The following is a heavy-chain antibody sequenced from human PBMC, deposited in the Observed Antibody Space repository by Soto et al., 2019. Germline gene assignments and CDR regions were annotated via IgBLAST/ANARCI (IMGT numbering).Heavy chain of an antibody. CDR3: ARGPATAPDAY. Sequence: QVQLAQSGTEVKKPGASVKVSCKTSGYIFTSYYIHWVRQAPGQGLEWMGIINPSGGTTTYAQKFQGRVTTPRDTSTSTVYMELSRLRSEDTAVYYCARGPATAPDAYWGLGTLVTVSS. J-gene: IGHJ4*02. V-gene: IGHV1-46*01. CDR2: INPSGGTT. D-gene: IGHD2-2*01. CDR1: GYIFTSYY.